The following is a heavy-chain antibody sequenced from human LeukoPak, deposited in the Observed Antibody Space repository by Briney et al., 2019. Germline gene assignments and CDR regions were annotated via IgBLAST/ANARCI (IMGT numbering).Heavy chain of an antibody. Sequence: PSETLSLTCTVSGYSISSGYYWGWIRQPPGKGLEWIGWIYHSGSTYYNPSLKSRVTISVDTSKNQFSLKLSSVTAADTAVYYCARGGYDILTGYWSWFDPWGQGTLVTVSS. V-gene: IGHV4-38-2*02. CDR3: ARGGYDILTGYWSWFDP. CDR2: IYHSGST. D-gene: IGHD3-9*01. CDR1: GYSISSGYY. J-gene: IGHJ5*02.